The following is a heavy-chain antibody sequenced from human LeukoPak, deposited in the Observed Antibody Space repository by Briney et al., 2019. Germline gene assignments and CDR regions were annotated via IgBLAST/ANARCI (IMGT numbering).Heavy chain of an antibody. CDR2: IYYSGST. CDR1: GGSISIYY. D-gene: IGHD6-6*01. Sequence: PSETLSLTCTVSGGSISIYYWSWIRQPPGKGLEWIGYIYYSGSTNYNPSLKSRVTISVDTSKNQFSLKLSSVTAADTAVYYCAREYSSSSSLGYWGQGTLVTVSS. J-gene: IGHJ4*02. V-gene: IGHV4-59*01. CDR3: AREYSSSSSLGY.